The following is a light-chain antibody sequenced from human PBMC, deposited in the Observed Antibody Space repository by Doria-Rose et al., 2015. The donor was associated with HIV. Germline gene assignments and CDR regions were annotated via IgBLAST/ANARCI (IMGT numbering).Light chain of an antibody. J-gene: IGKJ1*01. V-gene: IGKV1-39*01. CDR2: AAS. CDR3: QRTYSSPPWT. Sequence: TSLASHTVSTYLNWFQQEPGKAPKLLIYAASRLQSGVPSRFSGSGSGTDFTLTISGLQPGDFATYYCQRTYSSPPWTFGQGTKVEMK. CDR1: HTVSTY.